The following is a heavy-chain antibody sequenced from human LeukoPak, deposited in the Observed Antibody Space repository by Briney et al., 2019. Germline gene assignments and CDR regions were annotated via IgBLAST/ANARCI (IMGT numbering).Heavy chain of an antibody. V-gene: IGHV4-34*01. J-gene: IGHJ4*02. D-gene: IGHD5-18*01. CDR1: GGSFSGYY. CDR3: ARDTKFGYSYGYDY. Sequence: SETLSLTCAVYGGSFSGYYWSWIRQPPGKGLEWIGEINHSGSTNYNPSLKSRVTISVDTSKNQFSLKLSSVTAADTAVYYCARDTKFGYSYGYDYWGQGTLVTVSS. CDR2: INHSGST.